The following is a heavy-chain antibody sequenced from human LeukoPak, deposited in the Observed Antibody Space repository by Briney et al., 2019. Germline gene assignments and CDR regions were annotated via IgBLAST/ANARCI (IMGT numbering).Heavy chain of an antibody. CDR3: ARINYGSGSYYNPYYYGMDV. D-gene: IGHD3-10*01. V-gene: IGHV3-66*01. CDR2: IYSGGST. J-gene: IGHJ6*02. CDR1: GFTVSSNY. Sequence: PGGSLRLSCAASGFTVSSNYMSWVRQAPGKGLEWVSVIYSGGSTYYADSVKGRFTISRVNSKNTLYLQMNSLRAEDTAVYYCARINYGSGSYYNPYYYGMDVWGQGTTVTVSS.